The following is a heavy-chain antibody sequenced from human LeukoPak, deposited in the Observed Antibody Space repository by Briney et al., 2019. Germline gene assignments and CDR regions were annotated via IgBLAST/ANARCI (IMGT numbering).Heavy chain of an antibody. Sequence: GGSLRLSCAASGFTFSSYAMSWVRQAPGKGLEWVSAISGSGGSTYYADSVKGRFTISRDNSKNTLYLQMNSLRAEDTAVYYCAKDPLGYCSSTSCPLLLPSYFDYWGQGTLVTVSS. CDR1: GFTFSSYA. J-gene: IGHJ4*02. CDR3: AKDPLGYCSSTSCPLLLPSYFDY. V-gene: IGHV3-23*01. CDR2: ISGSGGST. D-gene: IGHD2-2*01.